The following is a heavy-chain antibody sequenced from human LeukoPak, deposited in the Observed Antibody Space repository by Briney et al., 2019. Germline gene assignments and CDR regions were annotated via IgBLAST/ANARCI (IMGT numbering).Heavy chain of an antibody. CDR3: ARAANWNYWGYYYYMDV. D-gene: IGHD1-7*01. J-gene: IGHJ6*03. CDR2: IKQDGSEK. V-gene: IGHV3-7*01. Sequence: PGGSLRLSCAASGFTFSSYGMHWVRQAPGKGLEWVANIKQDGSEKYYVDSVKGRFTISRDNAKNSLYLQMNSLRAEDTAVYYCARAANWNYWGYYYYMDVWGKGITVTVSS. CDR1: GFTFSSYG.